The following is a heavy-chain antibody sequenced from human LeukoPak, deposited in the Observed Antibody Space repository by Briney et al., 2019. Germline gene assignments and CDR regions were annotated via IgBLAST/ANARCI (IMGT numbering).Heavy chain of an antibody. CDR2: IYTSGST. Sequence: ASETLSLTCTVSGGSISSGTYYWSWIRQPAGKGLEWIGRIYTSGSTNYNPSLKSQVTISLDPSKNQFSLKLSSVTAADTAVYYCARDGSGWLNWFDPWGQGTLVTVSS. V-gene: IGHV4-61*02. J-gene: IGHJ5*02. CDR1: GGSISSGTYY. D-gene: IGHD6-19*01. CDR3: ARDGSGWLNWFDP.